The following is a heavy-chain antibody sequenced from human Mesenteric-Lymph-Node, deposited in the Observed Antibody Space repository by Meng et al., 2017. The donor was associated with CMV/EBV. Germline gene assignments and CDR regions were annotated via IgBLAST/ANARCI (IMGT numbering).Heavy chain of an antibody. CDR2: ISSSSSYI. Sequence: GESLKISCAASGFTFDDYAMHWVRQAPGKGLEWVSSISSSSSYIYYADSVKGRFTISRDNAKNSLYLQMNSLRAEDTAVYYCGTAATYGMDVWGQGTTVTVSS. CDR3: GTAATYGMDV. J-gene: IGHJ6*01. CDR1: GFTFDDYA. V-gene: IGHV3-21*01. D-gene: IGHD2-15*01.